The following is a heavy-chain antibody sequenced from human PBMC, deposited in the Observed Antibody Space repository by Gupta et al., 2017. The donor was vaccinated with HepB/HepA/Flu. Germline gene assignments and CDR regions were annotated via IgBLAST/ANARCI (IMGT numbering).Heavy chain of an antibody. J-gene: IGHJ6*03. D-gene: IGHD1-26*01. CDR2: ISGSGGST. Sequence: EVQLLESGGGLVQPGGSLRLSCAASGSTFSSYAMSWVRQAPGKGLEWVSAISGSGGSTYYADSVKGRFTISRDNSKNTLYLQMNSLRAEDTAVYYCAKEVPLPSRTWELMRPYMDVWGKGTTVTVSS. CDR1: GSTFSSYA. V-gene: IGHV3-23*01. CDR3: AKEVPLPSRTWELMRPYMDV.